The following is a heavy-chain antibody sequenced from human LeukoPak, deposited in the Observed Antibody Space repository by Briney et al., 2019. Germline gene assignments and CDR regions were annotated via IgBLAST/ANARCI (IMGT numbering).Heavy chain of an antibody. Sequence: SVKVSCKASGGTFSSYAISWVRQAPGQGLEWMGRIIPIFGTANYAQKLQGRVTINTDESKSTAYMEMSSLRSEDTAVYYCARDPSPYSGSYYDDYWGQGTLVTVSS. CDR2: IIPIFGTA. CDR1: GGTFSSYA. CDR3: ARDPSPYSGSYYDDY. V-gene: IGHV1-69*05. J-gene: IGHJ4*02. D-gene: IGHD1-26*01.